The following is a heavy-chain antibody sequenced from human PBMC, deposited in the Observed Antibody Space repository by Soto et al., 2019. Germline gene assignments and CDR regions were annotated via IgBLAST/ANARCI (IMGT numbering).Heavy chain of an antibody. Sequence: PSETLSLTCTVSGGSISSGDYYWSWIRQPPGKGLEWIGYIYYSGSTYYNPSLKSRVTISVDTSKNQFSLKLSSVTAADTAVYYCAYKSQVNRRETTTGDYWGQGTLVTVSS. J-gene: IGHJ4*02. CDR2: IYYSGST. V-gene: IGHV4-30-4*01. D-gene: IGHD4-17*01. CDR3: AYKSQVNRRETTTGDY. CDR1: GGSISSGDYY.